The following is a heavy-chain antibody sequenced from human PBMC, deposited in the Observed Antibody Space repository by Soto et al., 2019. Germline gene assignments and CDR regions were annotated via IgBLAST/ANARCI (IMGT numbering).Heavy chain of an antibody. D-gene: IGHD3-3*01. Sequence: PGGSLRLSCAASGFTFSDHYMEWVRQAPGKGLEWVGRTRNKANSYTTEYAASVKGRFTISRDASENSLYLQMNSLKTEDTAVYYCARVGRRITIFGSPVGMDVWGQGTTVTVSS. CDR1: GFTFSDHY. CDR2: TRNKANSYTT. V-gene: IGHV3-72*01. CDR3: ARVGRRITIFGSPVGMDV. J-gene: IGHJ6*02.